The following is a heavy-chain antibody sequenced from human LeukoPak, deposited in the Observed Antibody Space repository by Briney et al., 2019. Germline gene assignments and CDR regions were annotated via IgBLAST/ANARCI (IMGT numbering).Heavy chain of an antibody. CDR1: GFTFDDYA. V-gene: IGHV3-9*01. D-gene: IGHD3-9*01. CDR3: ARDPVPEGRYDILTGYYRFDP. J-gene: IGHJ5*02. CDR2: ISWDGGNI. Sequence: GGSLRLSCAASGFTFDDYAMHWVRQAPGKGLEWVSGISWDGGNIGYADSVKGRFIISRDNARNSLYLQMNSLRAEDTAVYYCARDPVPEGRYDILTGYYRFDPWGQGTLVTVSS.